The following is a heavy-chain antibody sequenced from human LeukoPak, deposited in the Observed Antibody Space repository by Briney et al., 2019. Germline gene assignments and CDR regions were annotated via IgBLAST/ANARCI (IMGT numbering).Heavy chain of an antibody. V-gene: IGHV3-23*05. CDR1: GFTFSSYA. CDR2: IDWAATNT. CDR3: AKGTTEDPRVYNY. J-gene: IGHJ4*02. Sequence: GGSLRLSCAASGFTFSSYAMGWVRQAPGERLESVSAIDWAATNTPYADSVKGRFTISRDNSKNTLNLQMNSLRGEDTAIYYCAKGTTEDPRVYNYWGQGTLVTVSS. D-gene: IGHD2-8*01.